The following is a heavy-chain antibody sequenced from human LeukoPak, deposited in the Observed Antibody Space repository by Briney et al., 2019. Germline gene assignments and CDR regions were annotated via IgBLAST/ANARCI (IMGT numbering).Heavy chain of an antibody. CDR2: IIPIFGTA. D-gene: IGHD6-13*01. CDR3: ARGAAASPPYNWFDP. V-gene: IGHV1-69*05. Sequence: ASVKVSCKASGGTFSSYAISWVRQAPGQGLERMGGIIPIFGTANYAQKFQGRVTITTDESTSTAYMELSSLRSEDTAVYYCARGAAASPPYNWFDPWGQGTLVTVSS. CDR1: GGTFSSYA. J-gene: IGHJ5*02.